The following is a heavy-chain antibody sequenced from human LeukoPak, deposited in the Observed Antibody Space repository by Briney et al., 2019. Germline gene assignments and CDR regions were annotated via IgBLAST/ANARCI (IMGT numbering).Heavy chain of an antibody. D-gene: IGHD5-12*01. J-gene: IGHJ4*02. CDR3: AKDTIGYSGYDYSGYFDY. CDR1: GFTFSSYA. V-gene: IGHV3-30*04. CDR2: ISYDGSNK. Sequence: PGRSLRLSCAASGFTFSSYAMHWVRQAPGKGLEWVAVISYDGSNKYYADSVKGRFTISRDNSKNTLYLQMNSLRAEDTAVYYCAKDTIGYSGYDYSGYFDYWGQGTLVTVSS.